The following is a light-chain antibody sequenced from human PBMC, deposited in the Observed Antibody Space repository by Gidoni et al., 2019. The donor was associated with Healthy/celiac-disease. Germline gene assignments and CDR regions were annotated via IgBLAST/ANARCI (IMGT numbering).Light chain of an antibody. J-gene: IGLJ2*01. V-gene: IGLV2-14*01. Sequence: VSGSPGQSITISCTGTSSDVGGYNYVSWYQQHPGKAPKLMIYEVSNRPSGVSNRFSGSKSGNTASLTISRLQAEDEADYYCSSYTSSSTLVFGGGTKLTVL. CDR3: SSYTSSSTLV. CDR1: SSDVGGYNY. CDR2: EVS.